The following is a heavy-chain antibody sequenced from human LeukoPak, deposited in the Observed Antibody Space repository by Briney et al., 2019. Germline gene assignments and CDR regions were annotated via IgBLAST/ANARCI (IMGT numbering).Heavy chain of an antibody. J-gene: IGHJ5*02. Sequence: GSLRLSCAASVFSFSDSGVSWVRQAPGRGLEWSSYISSSSSLIHYTDSVKGRFIISRDNAENSLYLQMNSLRAEDTAVYYCAKVGGSGTNNWFDPWGQGTLVYVSS. CDR3: AKVGGSGTNNWFDP. CDR2: ISSSSSLI. D-gene: IGHD3-10*01. CDR1: VFSFSDSG. V-gene: IGHV3-48*04.